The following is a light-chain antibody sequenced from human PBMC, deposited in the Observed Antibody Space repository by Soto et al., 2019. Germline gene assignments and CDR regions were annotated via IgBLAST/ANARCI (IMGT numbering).Light chain of an antibody. Sequence: IQLTQSPSSLSASVGDRVTITCRASQGISSNLAWYQQKPGKAPKVLINAASTLQSGVPSRFSGSGSGTDFTLTISCLQSEDFATYYCQQYYSYPLTFGGGTKVDIK. J-gene: IGKJ4*01. CDR3: QQYYSYPLT. V-gene: IGKV1-9*01. CDR1: QGISSN. CDR2: AAS.